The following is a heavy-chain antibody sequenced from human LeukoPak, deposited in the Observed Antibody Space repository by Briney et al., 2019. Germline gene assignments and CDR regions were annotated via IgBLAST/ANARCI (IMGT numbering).Heavy chain of an antibody. CDR3: AWGSSGYRTFDY. CDR2: IIPIFGTA. CDR1: GYTFTSYG. Sequence: GASVKVSCKASGYTFTSYGISWVRQAPGQGLEWMGGIIPIFGTANYAQKFQGRVTITADKSTSTAYMELSSLRSEDTAVYYCAWGSSGYRTFDYWGQGTLVTVSS. J-gene: IGHJ4*02. V-gene: IGHV1-69*06. D-gene: IGHD3-22*01.